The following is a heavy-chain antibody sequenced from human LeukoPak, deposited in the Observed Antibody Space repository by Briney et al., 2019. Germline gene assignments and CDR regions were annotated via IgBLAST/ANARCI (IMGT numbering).Heavy chain of an antibody. CDR2: IYNSGT. J-gene: IGHJ5*02. V-gene: IGHV4-59*08. CDR3: ARLVTGATNWFDP. D-gene: IGHD1-20*01. Sequence: SKTLSLTCSLSGGSISSYYWTWIRQPPGKGLEWIGYIYNSGTNYNPSLKSRVTISVDTSKNQFSLKLNSVTATDTAMYYCARLVTGATNWFDPWGQGTLVTVSS. CDR1: GGSISSYY.